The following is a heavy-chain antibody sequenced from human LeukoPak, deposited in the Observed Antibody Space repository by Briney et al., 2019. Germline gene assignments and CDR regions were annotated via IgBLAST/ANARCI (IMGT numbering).Heavy chain of an antibody. V-gene: IGHV6-1*01. CDR1: VDSVSINSVA. CDR2: TYYRSKWYN. CDR3: ARDPGAFDI. Sequence: SQTLSLTFAISVDSVSINSVAWNWIRQSPSRGLEWLGRTYYRSKWYNDYAVSVKSRIRINPDTSKNQFSLQLNSVTPEDTAVYYCARDPGAFDIWGQGTMVTVSS. J-gene: IGHJ3*02.